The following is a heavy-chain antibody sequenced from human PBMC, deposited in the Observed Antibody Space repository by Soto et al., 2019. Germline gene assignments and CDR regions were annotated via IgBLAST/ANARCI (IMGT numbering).Heavy chain of an antibody. V-gene: IGHV3-23*01. Sequence: GGSLRLSCAASGFTFGSYAMSWVRQAPGKGLEWVSAISGSGGSTYYADSVKGRFTISRDNSKNTLYLQMNSLRAEDTAVYYCAKVQWAGLLWFGELFLWGQGTLVTVSS. D-gene: IGHD3-10*01. CDR2: ISGSGGST. CDR3: AKVQWAGLLWFGELFL. J-gene: IGHJ4*02. CDR1: GFTFGSYA.